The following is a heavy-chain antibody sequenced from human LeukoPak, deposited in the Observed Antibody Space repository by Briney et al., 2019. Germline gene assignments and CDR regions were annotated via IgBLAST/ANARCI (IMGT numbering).Heavy chain of an antibody. D-gene: IGHD2-15*01. J-gene: IGHJ4*02. CDR1: GGSISSSSYY. CDR2: IYYSGST. CDR3: ASAAQTLGYCSGGSCYSSRPFDY. Sequence: SETLSLTCTVSGGSISSSSYYWGWIRQPPGKGLEWIGSIYYSGSTYYNPSLKSRVTISVDTSKNQFSLKLSSVTAADTAVYYCASAAQTLGYCSGGSCYSSRPFDYRGQGTLVTVSS. V-gene: IGHV4-39*01.